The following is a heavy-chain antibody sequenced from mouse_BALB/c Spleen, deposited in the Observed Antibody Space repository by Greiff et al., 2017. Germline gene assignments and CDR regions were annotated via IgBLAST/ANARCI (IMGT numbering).Heavy chain of an antibody. CDR3: ASLYDYDGDWYFDV. CDR1: GFDFSRYW. D-gene: IGHD2-4*01. Sequence: EVKVVESGGGLVQPGGSLKLSCAASGFDFSRYWMSWVRQAPGKGLEWIGEINPDSSTINYTPSLKDKFIISRDNAKNTLYLQMSKVRSEDTALYYCASLYDYDGDWYFDVWGAGTTVTVSS. V-gene: IGHV4-1*02. J-gene: IGHJ1*01. CDR2: INPDSSTI.